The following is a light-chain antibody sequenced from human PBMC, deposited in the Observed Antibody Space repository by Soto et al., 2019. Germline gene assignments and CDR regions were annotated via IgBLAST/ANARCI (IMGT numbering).Light chain of an antibody. CDR3: QPYGSSRT. CDR1: KSVSSSY. CDR2: GAS. Sequence: EIVLTQSPGTLSLSPGERATLSCRASKSVSSSYLAWYQQKPGQAPRLLIYGASSRATGIHDRFSGSGSGTDFTLTISRREPEDFAGYYCQPYGSSRTFGQGTKVEIK. V-gene: IGKV3-20*01. J-gene: IGKJ1*01.